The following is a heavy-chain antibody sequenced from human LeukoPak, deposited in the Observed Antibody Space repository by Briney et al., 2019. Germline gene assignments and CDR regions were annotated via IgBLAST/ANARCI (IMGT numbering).Heavy chain of an antibody. CDR2: IYYSGST. CDR3: ARMYYYDSSAVG. Sequence: SETLSLTCSVSGGSISSSSYYWGWIRQPPGKGLEWIGSIYYSGSTYYNPSLKSRVTISVDTSKNQFSLKLSSVTAADTAVYYCARMYYYDSSAVGWGQGTLVTVSS. D-gene: IGHD3-22*01. V-gene: IGHV4-39*07. J-gene: IGHJ4*02. CDR1: GGSISSSSYY.